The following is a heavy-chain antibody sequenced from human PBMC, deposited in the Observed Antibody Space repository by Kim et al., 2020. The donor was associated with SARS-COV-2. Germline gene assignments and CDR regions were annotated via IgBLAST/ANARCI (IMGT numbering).Heavy chain of an antibody. CDR2: ISYDGSNK. D-gene: IGHD6-6*01. CDR1: GFTFSSYG. CDR3: AKGRRPRANWFDP. J-gene: IGHJ5*02. Sequence: GGSLRLSCAASGFTFSSYGMHWVRQAPGKGLEWVAVISYDGSNKYYVDSVKGRFTISRDNSKNTLYLQMNSLRAEDTAVYYCAKGRRPRANWFDPWGQGTLVTVSS. V-gene: IGHV3-30*18.